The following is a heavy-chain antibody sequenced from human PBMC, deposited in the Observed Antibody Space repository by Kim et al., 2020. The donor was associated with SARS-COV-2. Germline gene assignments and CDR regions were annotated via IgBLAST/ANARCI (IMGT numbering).Heavy chain of an antibody. D-gene: IGHD3-22*01. CDR3: AKDISRYYDSSGYYHY. Sequence: GGSLRLSCAASGFTFDDYAMHWVRQAPGKGLEWVSGISWNSGSIGYADSVKGRFTISRDNAKNSLYLQMNSLRAEDTALYYCAKDISRYYDSSGYYHYWGQGTLVTVSS. CDR2: ISWNSGSI. CDR1: GFTFDDYA. J-gene: IGHJ4*02. V-gene: IGHV3-9*01.